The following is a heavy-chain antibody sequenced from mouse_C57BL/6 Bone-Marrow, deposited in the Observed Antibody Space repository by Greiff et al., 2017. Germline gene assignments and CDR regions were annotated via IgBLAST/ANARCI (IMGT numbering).Heavy chain of an antibody. V-gene: IGHV5-4*01. J-gene: IGHJ3*01. Sequence: EVQVVESGGGLVKPGGSLKLSCAASGFTFSSYAMSWVRQTPEKRLEWVATISDGGSYTYYPDKVKGRFTISRDKAKKNLYLQMIHLKSEETSMYYCARGPYYYGSTPFAYWGQGTLVTVSA. CDR2: ISDGGSYT. CDR3: ARGPYYYGSTPFAY. D-gene: IGHD1-1*01. CDR1: GFTFSSYA.